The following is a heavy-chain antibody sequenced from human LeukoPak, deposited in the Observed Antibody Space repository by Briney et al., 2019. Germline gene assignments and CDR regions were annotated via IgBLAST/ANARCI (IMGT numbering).Heavy chain of an antibody. V-gene: IGHV3-20*04. CDR1: GFTFDDYG. CDR2: INWNGGST. CDR3: ASGTGGSYFDY. J-gene: IGHJ4*02. D-gene: IGHD2-8*02. Sequence: GGSLRLSCAASGFTFDDYGMNWVRQAPGKGLEWVSGINWNGGSTGYADSVKGRFTISRDNAKNSLYLQMNSLRAEDMALYYCASGTGGSYFDYWGQGTMVTVSS.